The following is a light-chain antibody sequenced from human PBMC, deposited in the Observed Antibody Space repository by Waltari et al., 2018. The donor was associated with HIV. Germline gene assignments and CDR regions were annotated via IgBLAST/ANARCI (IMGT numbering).Light chain of an antibody. Sequence: QSVLTQPPSASGTPRPRVTISCSGSRPNLRSNTVNWYQQLPGTAPKLLSYSNNQRPSGVPDRFSGSKSGTSASLAISGLQSEDEADYYGAAWDDSLNGWVFGGGTKLTVL. CDR2: SNN. CDR1: RPNLRSNT. CDR3: AAWDDSLNGWV. V-gene: IGLV1-44*01. J-gene: IGLJ3*02.